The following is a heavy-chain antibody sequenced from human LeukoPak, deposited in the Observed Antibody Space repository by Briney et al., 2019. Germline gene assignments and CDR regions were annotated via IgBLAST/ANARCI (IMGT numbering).Heavy chain of an antibody. Sequence: SETLSLTCTVSGGSISSSSYYWGWIRQPPGKGLEWIGSIYYSGSTYYNPSLKSRVTISVDTSKNQFSLKLSSVTAADTAVYYCARGQRGYNWNDRWFDPWGQGTLVTVSS. CDR2: IYYSGST. CDR3: ARGQRGYNWNDRWFDP. J-gene: IGHJ5*02. V-gene: IGHV4-39*01. D-gene: IGHD1-20*01. CDR1: GGSISSSSYY.